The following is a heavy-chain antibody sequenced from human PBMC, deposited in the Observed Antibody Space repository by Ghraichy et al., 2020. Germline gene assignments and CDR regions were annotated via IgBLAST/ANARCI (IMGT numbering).Heavy chain of an antibody. Sequence: SQTLSLTCAVSGYSISSPNWWGWIRQPPGKGLEWIGYIFYSGSTYYNPSLKSRVTMSVDTSKNQFSLKLSSVTAVDTAVYYCARASGFDVSWGQGTLVTVSS. V-gene: IGHV4-28*01. CDR2: IFYSGST. CDR1: GYSISSPNW. CDR3: ARASGFDVS. D-gene: IGHD5-12*01. J-gene: IGHJ4*02.